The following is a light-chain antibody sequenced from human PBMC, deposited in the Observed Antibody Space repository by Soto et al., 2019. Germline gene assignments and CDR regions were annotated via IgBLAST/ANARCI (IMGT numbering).Light chain of an antibody. CDR3: SSYTSNSPVV. Sequence: QSALTQPASVSGSPGQSITISCTGTSSDVGGSNYVSWYQHHPGKAPKLMIYEVNNRPSGVSNRFSGSKPGNTASLTISGLQAEDEADYYCSSYTSNSPVVFGGGTKLTVL. V-gene: IGLV2-14*01. CDR2: EVN. CDR1: SSDVGGSNY. J-gene: IGLJ2*01.